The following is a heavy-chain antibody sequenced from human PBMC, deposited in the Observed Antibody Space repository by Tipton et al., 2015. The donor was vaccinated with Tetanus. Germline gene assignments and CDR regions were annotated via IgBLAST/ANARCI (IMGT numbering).Heavy chain of an antibody. V-gene: IGHV4-59*08. CDR1: GDSVSSYY. Sequence: TLSLTCTVSGDSVSSYYWSWLRQAPGKGLEWIGYIYYTGSTNYSPSLRSRATISRDTSKNQFSLNLNSATAADTAVYYCARVRRGATTDLDYWGQGTLVTVSS. J-gene: IGHJ4*02. D-gene: IGHD5-12*01. CDR2: IYYTGST. CDR3: ARVRRGATTDLDY.